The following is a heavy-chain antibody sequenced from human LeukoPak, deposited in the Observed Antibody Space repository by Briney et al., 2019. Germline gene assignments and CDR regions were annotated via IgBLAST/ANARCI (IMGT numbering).Heavy chain of an antibody. V-gene: IGHV4-59*01. CDR1: GGSISSYY. CDR3: ARGEGYSSGYYLYYFDY. D-gene: IGHD6-19*01. Sequence: SETLSLTCTVSGGSISSYYWSWIRQPPGKGLEWIGYIYYSGSPNYNPSLKSRFTISVDTSKNQFSLKLSSVTAADTAVYYCARGEGYSSGYYLYYFDYWGQGTLVTVSS. J-gene: IGHJ4*02. CDR2: IYYSGSP.